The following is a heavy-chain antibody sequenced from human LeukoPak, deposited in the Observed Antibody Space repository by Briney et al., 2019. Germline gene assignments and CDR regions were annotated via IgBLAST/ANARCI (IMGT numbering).Heavy chain of an antibody. Sequence: PGGSLRLSCAASGFTFSSYWMHCVRQAPGKGLVWVSRINSDGVTTSYADSVKGRFTISRDNARNTLYLQMHTLRAEDTAVYYCARARGLLYDYWGHGTLVTVSS. CDR2: INSDGVTT. CDR1: GFTFSSYW. J-gene: IGHJ4*01. V-gene: IGHV3-74*01. CDR3: ARARGLLYDY. D-gene: IGHD3-10*01.